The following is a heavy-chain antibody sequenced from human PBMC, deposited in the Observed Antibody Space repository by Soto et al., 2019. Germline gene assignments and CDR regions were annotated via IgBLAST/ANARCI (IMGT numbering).Heavy chain of an antibody. Sequence: SETLSLTCAVYGGSFSGYYWSWIRQAPGKGLEWIGEINHSGSPNYNPSLKSRVTISVDTSKNQFSLKLSSVPAADTGVYYCARGSAYSSGWYGGIFDYWGQGTLVTVSS. D-gene: IGHD6-19*01. CDR3: ARGSAYSSGWYGGIFDY. J-gene: IGHJ4*02. CDR2: INHSGSP. CDR1: GGSFSGYY. V-gene: IGHV4-34*01.